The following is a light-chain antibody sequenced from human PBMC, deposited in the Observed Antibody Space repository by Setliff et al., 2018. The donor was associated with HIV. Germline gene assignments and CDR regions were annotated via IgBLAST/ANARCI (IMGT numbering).Light chain of an antibody. Sequence: QSVLAPPASVSGSPGQSITISCTGTSSDVGGYNYVSWYQQHPGKAPKLMIYEVSNRPSGVSNRFSGSKSGNTASLTISGLQAEDEADYYCSSYTSSSLGYVFGTGTKVTVL. CDR1: SSDVGGYNY. CDR2: EVS. J-gene: IGLJ1*01. V-gene: IGLV2-14*01. CDR3: SSYTSSSLGYV.